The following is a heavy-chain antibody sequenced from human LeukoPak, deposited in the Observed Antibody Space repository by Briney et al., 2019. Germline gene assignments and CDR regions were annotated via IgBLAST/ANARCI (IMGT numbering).Heavy chain of an antibody. CDR3: AKDPYGSGSYYRSGFDP. Sequence: GGSLRLSCAASGFTFSSYAMSWVRQAPGKGLEWASAISGSGGSTYYADSVKGRFTISRDNSKNTLYLQMNSLRAEDTAVYYCAKDPYGSGSYYRSGFDPWGQGTLVTVSS. D-gene: IGHD3-10*01. CDR1: GFTFSSYA. V-gene: IGHV3-23*01. J-gene: IGHJ5*02. CDR2: ISGSGGST.